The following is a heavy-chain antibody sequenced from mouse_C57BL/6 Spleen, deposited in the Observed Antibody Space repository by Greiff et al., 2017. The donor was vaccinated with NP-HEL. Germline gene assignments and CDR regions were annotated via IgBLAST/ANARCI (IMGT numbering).Heavy chain of an antibody. D-gene: IGHD4-1*01. J-gene: IGHJ1*03. Sequence: QVQLQQSGPELVKPGASVKISCKASGYSFTSYYIHWVKQRPGQGLEWIGWIYPGSGNTKYNEKFKGKATLTADTSSSTAYMQLSSLTSEDSAVYYCGLGRGYFDVWGTGTTVTVSS. CDR1: GYSFTSYY. V-gene: IGHV1-66*01. CDR3: GLGRGYFDV. CDR2: IYPGSGNT.